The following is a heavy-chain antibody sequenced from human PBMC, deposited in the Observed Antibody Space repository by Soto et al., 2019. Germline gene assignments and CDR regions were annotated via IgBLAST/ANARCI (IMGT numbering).Heavy chain of an antibody. CDR1: GFIFSYYE. J-gene: IGHJ4*01. D-gene: IGHD1-26*01. CDR3: VRDRSARVPTSIDF. CDR2: ISYSGSPT. V-gene: IGHV3-48*03. Sequence: PGGSLRLSCAASGFIFSYYEMNWVRQAPGKGLEWVSYISYSGSPTDYADSVKGRFTISRDNARNSLYLQMNSLRVEDTAVYYCVRDRSARVPTSIDFWGHGTLVTV.